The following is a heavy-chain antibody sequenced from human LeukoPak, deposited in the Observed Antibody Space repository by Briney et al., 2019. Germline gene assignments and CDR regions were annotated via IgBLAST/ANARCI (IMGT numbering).Heavy chain of an antibody. CDR2: ISSSGSTI. Sequence: PGGSLRLSCAASGFTFSDYYMSWIRQAPGKGLEWVSYISSSGSTIYYADSVEGRFAISRDNCNHMLYLQMNSLIAEDTAVYYCAELGITMIGGVWGKGTTVTISS. CDR1: GFTFSDYY. CDR3: AELGITMIGGV. D-gene: IGHD3-10*02. V-gene: IGHV3-11*04. J-gene: IGHJ6*04.